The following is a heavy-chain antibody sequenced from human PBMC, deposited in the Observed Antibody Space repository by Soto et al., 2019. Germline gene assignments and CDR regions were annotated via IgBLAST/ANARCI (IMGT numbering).Heavy chain of an antibody. D-gene: IGHD2-15*01. CDR1: GGSISSGGYY. J-gene: IGHJ6*02. V-gene: IGHV4-31*03. Sequence: SETLSLTCTVSGGSISSGGYYWSWIRQHPGKGLEWIGYIYYSGSTYYNSSLKSRVTISVDTSKNQFSLKLSSVTAADTAVYYCARATATPESYYYYGMDVWGQGTTVTVSS. CDR2: IYYSGST. CDR3: ARATATPESYYYYGMDV.